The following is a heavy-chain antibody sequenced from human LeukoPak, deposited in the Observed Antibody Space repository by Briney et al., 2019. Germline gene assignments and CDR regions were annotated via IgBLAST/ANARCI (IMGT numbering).Heavy chain of an antibody. CDR3: AKDLGRYRNNYFDY. CDR1: GFTFSSYA. Sequence: GGSLRLSCAASGFTFSSYAMSWVRQAPEKGLEWVSTISVGGGGTYYADSVKGRFTISRDDSKNTLYLQMNSLRAEDTAVYYCAKDLGRYRNNYFDYWGQGSPVTVSS. J-gene: IGHJ4*02. D-gene: IGHD1-26*01. V-gene: IGHV3-23*01. CDR2: ISVGGGGT.